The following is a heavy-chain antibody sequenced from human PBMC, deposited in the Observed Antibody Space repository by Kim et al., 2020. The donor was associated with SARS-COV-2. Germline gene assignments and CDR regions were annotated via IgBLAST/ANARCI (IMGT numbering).Heavy chain of an antibody. J-gene: IGHJ4*02. Sequence: TTANPSLQSRVPLPGDTSNNQFSLRLSSVTAADTAIYYCARGHSTSGYDYWGQGALVTVSS. CDR3: ARGHSTSGYDY. V-gene: IGHV4-34*01. D-gene: IGHD2-2*01. CDR2: T.